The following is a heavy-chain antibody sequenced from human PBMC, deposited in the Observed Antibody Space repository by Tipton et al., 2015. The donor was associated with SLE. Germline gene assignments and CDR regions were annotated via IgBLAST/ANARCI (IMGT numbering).Heavy chain of an antibody. J-gene: IGHJ4*02. Sequence: TLSLTCTVSGGSINSRYWSWIRQPPGKGLEWIGSIYYSGSTYYNPSLKSRVTISVDTSKNQFSLKLSSVTAADTAVHYCASRIVGALYYFDYWGQGTLVTVSS. CDR2: IYYSGST. CDR1: GGSINSRY. V-gene: IGHV4-59*11. CDR3: ASRIVGALYYFDY. D-gene: IGHD1-26*01.